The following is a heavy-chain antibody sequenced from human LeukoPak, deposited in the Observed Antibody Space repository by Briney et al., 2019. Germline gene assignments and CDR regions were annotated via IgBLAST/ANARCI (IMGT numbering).Heavy chain of an antibody. V-gene: IGHV4-34*01. CDR3: ARGYHDPYYYDSSGHYGD. J-gene: IGHJ4*02. CDR2: INHSGST. Sequence: SETLSLTCAVYGGSFSGYYWSWIRQPPWKGLEWIGEINHSGSTNYNPSLKSRVTISVDTSKNQFSLKLSSVTAADTAVYYCARGYHDPYYYDSSGHYGDWGQGTLVTVSS. CDR1: GGSFSGYY. D-gene: IGHD3-22*01.